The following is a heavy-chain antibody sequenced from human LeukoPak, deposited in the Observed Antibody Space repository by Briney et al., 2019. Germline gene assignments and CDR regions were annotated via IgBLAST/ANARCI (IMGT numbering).Heavy chain of an antibody. D-gene: IGHD6-19*01. CDR2: ISSSSSYI. CDR1: GFTFSSYS. J-gene: IGHJ4*02. V-gene: IGHV3-21*01. CDR3: ASPDHSSGWYYFDY. Sequence: PGGSLRLSCAASGFTFSSYSMNWVRQAPGKGLEWVSSISSSSSYIYYADSVKGRFTISRDNAKNSLYLQMNSLRAEDTAVYYCASPDHSSGWYYFDYWGQGTLVTVSS.